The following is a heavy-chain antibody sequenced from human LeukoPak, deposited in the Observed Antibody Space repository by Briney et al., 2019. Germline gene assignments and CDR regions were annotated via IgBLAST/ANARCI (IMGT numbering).Heavy chain of an antibody. J-gene: IGHJ4*02. CDR1: GFTVSSTY. D-gene: IGHD1-1*01. Sequence: PGPSLRLSCAASGFTVSSTYMSWVRQAPGKGLEWVSIIYSGGATYYADSVRGRFTISRDNSKNTLYLQMNSLEAEDAAVYYCARGDRGTGQNFDYWGQGTLVTVS. CDR2: IYSGGAT. V-gene: IGHV3-53*01. CDR3: ARGDRGTGQNFDY.